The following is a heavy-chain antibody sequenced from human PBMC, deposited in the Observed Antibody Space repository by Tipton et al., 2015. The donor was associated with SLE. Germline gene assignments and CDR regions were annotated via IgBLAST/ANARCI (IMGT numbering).Heavy chain of an antibody. Sequence: GLVKPSETLSLTCTVSGGSISSSSYYWGWIRQPPGKGLQWIGYIHSSGSTHYNPSLKSRVTISIQTSNNQFSLNLGAVTAAGTAVYYCARHKYYFASGSQTTFDSWGQGTLVTVSS. D-gene: IGHD3-10*01. V-gene: IGHV4-61*05. CDR2: IHSSGST. CDR1: GGSISSSSYY. J-gene: IGHJ4*02. CDR3: ARHKYYFASGSQTTFDS.